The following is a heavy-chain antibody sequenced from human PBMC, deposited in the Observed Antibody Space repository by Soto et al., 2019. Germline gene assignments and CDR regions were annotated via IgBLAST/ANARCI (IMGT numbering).Heavy chain of an antibody. V-gene: IGHV1-24*01. CDR1: GYTLTELS. CDR2: FDPEDGET. J-gene: IGHJ4*02. D-gene: IGHD6-13*01. Sequence: GASVKVSCKVSGYTLTELSMHWVRPAPGKGFEWMGGFDPEDGETIYAQKFQGRVTMTEDTSTDTAYMELSSLRSEDTAVYYCATLIAAPAADPTFDYWGQGTLVTVSS. CDR3: ATLIAAPAADPTFDY.